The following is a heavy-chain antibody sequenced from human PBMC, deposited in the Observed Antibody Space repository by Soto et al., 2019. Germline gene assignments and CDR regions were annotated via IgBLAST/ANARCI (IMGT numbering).Heavy chain of an antibody. Sequence: GGSLRLSCVASGFTFSSYALNWVRQAPGKGLEWVSYISVGGGSIFYADSVKGRFTISRGDATNSLYLQMNSLRDVDTAVYYCVRDHRWAFDFWGQGTMVTVSS. CDR1: GFTFSSYA. CDR2: ISVGGGSI. D-gene: IGHD2-15*01. J-gene: IGHJ3*01. V-gene: IGHV3-48*02. CDR3: VRDHRWAFDF.